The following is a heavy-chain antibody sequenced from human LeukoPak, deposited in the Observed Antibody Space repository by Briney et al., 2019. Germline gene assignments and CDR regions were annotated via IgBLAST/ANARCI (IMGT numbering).Heavy chain of an antibody. J-gene: IGHJ4*02. Sequence: GASVKVSCKASGGTFSSYAISWARQAPGQGLEWMGGIIPIFGTAKYAQKFQGRVTITTDESTSTAYMELSSLRSEDTAVYYCARVAIRYSGSYSALDYWGQGTLVTVSS. V-gene: IGHV1-69*05. CDR3: ARVAIRYSGSYSALDY. D-gene: IGHD1-26*01. CDR2: IIPIFGTA. CDR1: GGTFSSYA.